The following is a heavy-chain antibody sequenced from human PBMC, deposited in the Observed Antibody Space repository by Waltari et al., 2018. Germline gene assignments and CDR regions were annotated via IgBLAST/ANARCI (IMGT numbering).Heavy chain of an antibody. CDR1: GYTFTGYL. J-gene: IGHJ4*02. CDR3: ARDRLIAAAVDFDY. Sequence: QVQLVQSGAEVRKPGASVRVSCKASGYTFTGYLIHWVRQAPGQGLEWMGCINPYNADTKKAQKFQAWVTMTGDTSISTAYMELRSLRSDDTAVYYCARDRLIAAAVDFDYWGQGTLVTVSS. D-gene: IGHD6-13*01. V-gene: IGHV1-2*04. CDR2: INPYNADT.